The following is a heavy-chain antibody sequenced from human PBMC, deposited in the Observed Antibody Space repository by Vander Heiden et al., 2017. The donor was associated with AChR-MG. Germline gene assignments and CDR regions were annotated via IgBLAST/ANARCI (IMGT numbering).Heavy chain of an antibody. CDR1: GFTFDDYA. V-gene: IGHV3-9*01. D-gene: IGHD3-10*01. Sequence: EVQLVDFGGRLVQPGRSLRLSCAASGFTFDDYAMHWVRQAPGKGLEGVSGISWNSGSLGYADSVKGRFTISRDNAKNSLYLQMNSLRAEDTALYYCAKDKGYDDGETCFDYWGQGTLVTVSS. J-gene: IGHJ4*02. CDR3: AKDKGYDDGETCFDY. CDR2: ISWNSGSL.